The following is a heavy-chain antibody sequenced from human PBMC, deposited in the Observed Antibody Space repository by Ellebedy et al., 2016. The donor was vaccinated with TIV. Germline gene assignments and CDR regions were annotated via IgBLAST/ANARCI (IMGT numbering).Heavy chain of an antibody. D-gene: IGHD3-22*01. CDR3: ARGGVNYYDSSGPNGGYYYGMDV. V-gene: IGHV1-69*13. CDR2: IIPIFGTA. J-gene: IGHJ6*02. CDR1: GGTFSSYA. Sequence: SVKVSXKASGGTFSSYAISWVRQAPGQGLEWMGGIIPIFGTANYAQKFQGRVTITADESTSTAYMELSSLRSEDTAVYYCARGGVNYYDSSGPNGGYYYGMDVWGQGTTVTVSS.